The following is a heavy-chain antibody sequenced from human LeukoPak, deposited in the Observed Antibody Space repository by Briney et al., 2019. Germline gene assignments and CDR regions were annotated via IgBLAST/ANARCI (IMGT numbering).Heavy chain of an antibody. J-gene: IGHJ5*02. D-gene: IGHD2-2*01. CDR3: ARDLPRYCSRTSCPNWFDP. V-gene: IGHV1-2*02. Sequence: ASVKVSCKASGYTFTGYYMNWVRQAPGQGLEWMGWINPNSGGTNYAQKFQGRVTMTRDTSISTAYMELSRLRSDDTAVYYCARDLPRYCSRTSCPNWFDPWGQGTLVTVSS. CDR2: INPNSGGT. CDR1: GYTFTGYY.